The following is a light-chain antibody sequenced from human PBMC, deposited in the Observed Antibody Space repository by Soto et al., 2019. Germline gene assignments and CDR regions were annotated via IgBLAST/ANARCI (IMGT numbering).Light chain of an antibody. J-gene: IGKJ1*01. CDR2: GAS. Sequence: EIVLTQSPGTLSLSPGERATLSCRTSQSVSSNYLAWYQQKPGQAPMLLIYGASSRATGIPERFSGSGSGTDFPRAISRLESEDFAEYYCQQYSSSGRTFGQRTKVEIK. CDR1: QSVSSNY. V-gene: IGKV3-20*01. CDR3: QQYSSSGRT.